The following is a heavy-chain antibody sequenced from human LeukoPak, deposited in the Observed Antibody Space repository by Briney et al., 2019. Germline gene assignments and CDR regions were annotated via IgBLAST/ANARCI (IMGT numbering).Heavy chain of an antibody. CDR3: ARGVYSGYDSDAFDI. Sequence: SVKVSCKASGGTFSSYAISWVRQAPGQGLEWMGRIIPILGIANYAQKFRGRVTITADKSTSTAYMELCSLRSEDTAVYYCARGVYSGYDSDAFDIWGQGTMVTDSS. CDR2: IIPILGIA. CDR1: GGTFSSYA. J-gene: IGHJ3*02. V-gene: IGHV1-69*04. D-gene: IGHD5-12*01.